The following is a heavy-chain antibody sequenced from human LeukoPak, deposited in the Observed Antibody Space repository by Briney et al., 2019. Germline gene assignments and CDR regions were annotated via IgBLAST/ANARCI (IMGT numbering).Heavy chain of an antibody. D-gene: IGHD2-21*01. CDR2: ISKNGKTI. V-gene: IGHV3-48*04. CDR3: ATTGLLGDIP. Sequence: GGSLRLSCAASGFTSSSYAMSWVRQAPGKGLEWLSYISKNGKTIYYADSVKGRFTISRDNAKKSVYLQMNSLRVEDTAVYYCATTGLLGDIPWGQGTLVTVSS. CDR1: GFTSSSYA. J-gene: IGHJ5*02.